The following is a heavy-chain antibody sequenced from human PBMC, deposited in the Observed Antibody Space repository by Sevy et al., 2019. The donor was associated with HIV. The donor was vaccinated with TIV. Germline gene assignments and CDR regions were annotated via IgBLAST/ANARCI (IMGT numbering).Heavy chain of an antibody. CDR1: GNSFSNYW. CDR2: IYPGDSDT. CDR3: AKGARGTLPAYYYYGFNV. V-gene: IGHV5-51*01. Sequence: GESLKISCKGSGNSFSNYWIAWVRQVPGKGLEWMGIIYPGDSDTRYSLSFQGQATISVDKSITTAYLQWSSLKASDTAIYYCAKGARGTLPAYYYYGFNVWGQGTTVTVSS. J-gene: IGHJ6*01. D-gene: IGHD1-1*01.